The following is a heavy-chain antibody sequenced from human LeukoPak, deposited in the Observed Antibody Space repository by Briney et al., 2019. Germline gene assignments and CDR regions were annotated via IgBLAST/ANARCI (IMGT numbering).Heavy chain of an antibody. CDR1: GGSFSGYY. V-gene: IGHV4-34*01. CDR3: ARHYEHFDY. Sequence: SETLSLTCAVYGGSFSGYYWSWIRQPPGKGLEWIGEINHRGSTNYNPSLKSRVTISVDTSKNQFSLKLSSVTAADTAVYYCARHYEHFDYWGQGTLVTVSS. J-gene: IGHJ4*02. D-gene: IGHD4-17*01. CDR2: INHRGST.